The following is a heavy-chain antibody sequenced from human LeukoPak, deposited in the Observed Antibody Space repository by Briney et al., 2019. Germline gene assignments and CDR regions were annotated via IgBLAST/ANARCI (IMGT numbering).Heavy chain of an antibody. J-gene: IGHJ4*02. D-gene: IGHD6-13*01. V-gene: IGHV4-59*01. Sequence: SETLSLTCTVSGGFISSCYWSWIRQPPGKGLEWIGYIYYSGTTNYNPSLKSRVTISVDTSKNQFSPKLSSVTAADTAVYYCARGVYIAAAQYGYWGQGTLVTVSS. CDR2: IYYSGTT. CDR1: GGFISSCY. CDR3: ARGVYIAAAQYGY.